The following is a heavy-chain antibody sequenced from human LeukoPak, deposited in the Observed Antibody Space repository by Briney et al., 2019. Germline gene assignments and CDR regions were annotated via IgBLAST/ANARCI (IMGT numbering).Heavy chain of an antibody. CDR2: ISAYNGNT. Sequence: ASVNVSCKASGYTFTSYGISWVRQAPGQGLEWMGWISAYNGNTNYAQKLQGRVTMTTDASTSTAYMELRSLRSDDTAVYYCARDRSSSSWLDYWGQGALVTVSS. CDR1: GYTFTSYG. D-gene: IGHD6-13*01. V-gene: IGHV1-18*01. CDR3: ARDRSSSSWLDY. J-gene: IGHJ4*02.